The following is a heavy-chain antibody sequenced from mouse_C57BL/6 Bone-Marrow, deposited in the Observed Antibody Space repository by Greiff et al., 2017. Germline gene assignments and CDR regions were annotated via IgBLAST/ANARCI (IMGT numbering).Heavy chain of an antibody. Sequence: QVQLQQPGTELVKPGASVKLSCKASGYTFTSYWMHWVKQRPGQGLEWIGNINPSNGGTNYNEKFKSKATLTVDKSSSTAYMQLSSLTSEDSSVYYCARWDYYGYYFDYWGQGTTLTVSS. D-gene: IGHD1-1*01. CDR2: INPSNGGT. V-gene: IGHV1-53*01. J-gene: IGHJ2*01. CDR3: ARWDYYGYYFDY. CDR1: GYTFTSYW.